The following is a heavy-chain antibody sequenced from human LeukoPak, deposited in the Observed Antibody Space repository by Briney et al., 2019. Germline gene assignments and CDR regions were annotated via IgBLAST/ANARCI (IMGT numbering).Heavy chain of an antibody. Sequence: SETLSLTCTVSGGSISSYYWSWIRQPPGEGLEWIGYIYYSGSTKYNPSLKSRVTISVDTSKNQVSLKLSSVTAADTAVYYCASCPMVRGAPIDYWGQGTLVTVSS. CDR3: ASCPMVRGAPIDY. CDR2: IYYSGST. J-gene: IGHJ4*02. V-gene: IGHV4-59*01. D-gene: IGHD3-10*01. CDR1: GGSISSYY.